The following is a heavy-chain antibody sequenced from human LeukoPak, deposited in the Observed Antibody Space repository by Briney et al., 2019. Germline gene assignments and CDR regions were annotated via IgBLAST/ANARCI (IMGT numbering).Heavy chain of an antibody. D-gene: IGHD6-13*01. CDR3: AKDATAVVGTVYMDV. CDR2: IKQDGSEK. CDR1: GFTFSSYW. Sequence: GSLRLSCAASGFTFSSYWMSWVRQAPGKGLEWVANIKQDGSEKYYVDSVKGRFTISRDNAKNSLYLQMNSLRAEDTAVYYCAKDATAVVGTVYMDVWGKGTTVTISS. J-gene: IGHJ6*03. V-gene: IGHV3-7*01.